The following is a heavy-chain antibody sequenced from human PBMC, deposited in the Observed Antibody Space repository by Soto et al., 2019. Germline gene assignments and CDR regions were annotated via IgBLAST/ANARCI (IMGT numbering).Heavy chain of an antibody. Sequence: HPGGSLRLSCSASGFTFSSYAMHWVRQAPGRGLEYVSTISSNGGSTYYADSVKGRFTISRDNPKSTLFLQMNGLRAEDTAVYYCARDIYGELDHWGQGTLVTVSS. V-gene: IGHV3-64*04. D-gene: IGHD4-17*01. CDR1: GFTFSSYA. CDR3: ARDIYGELDH. J-gene: IGHJ4*02. CDR2: ISSNGGST.